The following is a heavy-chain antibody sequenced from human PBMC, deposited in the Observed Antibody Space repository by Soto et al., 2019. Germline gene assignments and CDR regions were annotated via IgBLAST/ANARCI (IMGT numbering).Heavy chain of an antibody. Sequence: QVQLVESGGGVVQPGRSLRLSCAASGFTFSSYAMHWVRQAPGKGLEWVAVISYDGSNKYYADSVKGRFTISRDNSKNTLYLQMNSLRAEDTAVYYCARDKVGDSRYYYYYYGMDVCGQGTTVTVSS. V-gene: IGHV3-30-3*01. CDR1: GFTFSSYA. CDR3: ARDKVGDSRYYYYYYGMDV. D-gene: IGHD1-26*01. J-gene: IGHJ6*02. CDR2: ISYDGSNK.